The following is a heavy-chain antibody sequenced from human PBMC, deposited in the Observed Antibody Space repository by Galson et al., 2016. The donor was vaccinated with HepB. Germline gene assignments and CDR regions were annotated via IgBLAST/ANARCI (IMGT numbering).Heavy chain of an antibody. D-gene: IGHD3-3*01. J-gene: IGHJ4*02. CDR2: ISSTGSFI. CDR3: AIAPRAFWSGSAIEF. Sequence: SLRLSCAASGFTFSGYSMSWVRQAPGKGLEWVSSISSTGSFIYFADSVKGRFTISRDDAQNSLFLQMNSLRGEDTAVYYCAIAPRAFWSGSAIEFWGQGSLVTVS. V-gene: IGHV3-21*01. CDR1: GFTFSGYS.